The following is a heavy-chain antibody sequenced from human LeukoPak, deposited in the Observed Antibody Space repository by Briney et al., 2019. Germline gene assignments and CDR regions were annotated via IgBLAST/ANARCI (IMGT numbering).Heavy chain of an antibody. V-gene: IGHV4-4*07. CDR2: IYTSGST. CDR1: GGSISSFY. Sequence: SETLSLTCTVSGGSISSFYRSWIRQPAGKGLEWIGRIYTSGSTNYNPSLKSRVTMSVDTSKNQFSLKLSSVTAADTAVYYCAADCSSTSCFKTADYWGQGTLVTVSS. J-gene: IGHJ4*02. D-gene: IGHD2-2*01. CDR3: AADCSSTSCFKTADY.